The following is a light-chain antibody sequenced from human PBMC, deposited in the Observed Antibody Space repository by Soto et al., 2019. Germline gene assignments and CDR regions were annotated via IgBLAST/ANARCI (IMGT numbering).Light chain of an antibody. CDR1: QSLVYSDGNTY. CDR3: MQGTHWPPT. CDR2: KVS. J-gene: IGKJ1*01. V-gene: IGKV2-30*01. Sequence: VVMTQSPLSLPVTLGQPASISCRSSQSLVYSDGNTYLNWFQQRQGQSPRXXIYKVSNRDSGVPDRFSGSVSGTDGTMKISRVEEEDGWVYYGMQGTHWPPTFGQGTKVDIK.